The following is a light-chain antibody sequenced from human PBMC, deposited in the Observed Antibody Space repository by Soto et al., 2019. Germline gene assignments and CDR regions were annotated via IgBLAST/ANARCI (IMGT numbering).Light chain of an antibody. V-gene: IGKV1-39*01. J-gene: IGKJ5*01. CDR2: AAS. CDR1: QDISIY. CDR3: QQTYGNPIT. Sequence: IQVTQSPSSLSASVGYGFTITCRASQDISIYLNWCQQRXGKAPKLLIYAASSLQSGVPSRFSGSGSGTDFNLTISSLQPEDFETYFCQQTYGNPITFGQGTRLEIK.